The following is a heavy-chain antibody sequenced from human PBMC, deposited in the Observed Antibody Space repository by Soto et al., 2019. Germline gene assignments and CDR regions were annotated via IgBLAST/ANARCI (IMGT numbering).Heavy chain of an antibody. CDR2: IYYSGST. CDR3: ARRLRPYYFDF. J-gene: IGHJ4*02. Sequence: SETLSLTCTVSGGSIISYYWSWIRQPPGKGLEWIGYIYYSGSTNYNPSLKSRVTISVDTSKNQFSLKLSSVTAADTAVYYCARRLRPYYFDFWGQGTLVTVSS. D-gene: IGHD4-17*01. CDR1: GGSIISYY. V-gene: IGHV4-59*08.